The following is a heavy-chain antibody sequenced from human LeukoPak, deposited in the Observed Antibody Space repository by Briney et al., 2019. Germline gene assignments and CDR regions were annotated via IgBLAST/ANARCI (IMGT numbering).Heavy chain of an antibody. D-gene: IGHD6-19*01. J-gene: IGHJ4*02. V-gene: IGHV4-4*02. CDR3: ARGTWSAGMNMRGYYFDY. CDR2: IYHSGST. Sequence: SVTLSLTCAVYGGSISSSNWWRWVRQPPGKGLEWIGEIYHSGSTNYNPSLKSRVTISVDKSKNQFSLKLSSVTAADTAVYYCARGTWSAGMNMRGYYFDYWGQGALVTVSS. CDR1: GGSISSSNW.